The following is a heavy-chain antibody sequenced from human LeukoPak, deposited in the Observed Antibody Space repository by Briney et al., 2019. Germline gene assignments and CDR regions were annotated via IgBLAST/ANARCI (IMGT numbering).Heavy chain of an antibody. CDR3: ARSGVGGELSLFPPLDY. Sequence: PSETLSLPCTVWGGSLRSRRYYWGWIRQPRGKGLEWIGSIYYSGTTYYNPAFKSRVTISVDTSKNQFSLKLSSVTAADTAVYYCARSGVGGELSLFPPLDYWGQGTLVTVSS. J-gene: IGHJ4*02. CDR1: GGSLRSRRYY. V-gene: IGHV4-39*01. CDR2: IYYSGTT. D-gene: IGHD3-16*02.